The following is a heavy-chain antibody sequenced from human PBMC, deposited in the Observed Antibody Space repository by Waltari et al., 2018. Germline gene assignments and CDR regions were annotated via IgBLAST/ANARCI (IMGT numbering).Heavy chain of an antibody. V-gene: IGHV3-53*02. CDR2: IYGAGST. J-gene: IGHJ5*01. CDR3: VRAISGFHPFDS. D-gene: IGHD3-22*01. CDR1: GVTVSSTY. Sequence: EVLLVETGGGLILPGGSLRLSCEVSGVTVSSTYMNWARQAPGKGLEWVSVIYGAGSTYYADSVKGRFTISRDNSKNTLDLQMNGLRADDTAVYYCVRAISGFHPFDSWGQGTLVSVSS.